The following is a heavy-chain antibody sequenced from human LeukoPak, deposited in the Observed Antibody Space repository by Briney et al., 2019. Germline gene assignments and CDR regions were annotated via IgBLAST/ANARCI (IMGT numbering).Heavy chain of an antibody. CDR1: GGSISSYY. Sequence: KTSETLSLTCTVSGGSISSYYGSWIRQPPGKGLEWIGYIYYSGSTNYNPSLKSRVTISVDTSKNQFSLKLTSVTAADTAVYYCAREGGPYRPLDYSGQGTLVTVSS. CDR3: AREGGPYRPLDY. V-gene: IGHV4-59*12. CDR2: IYYSGST. J-gene: IGHJ4*02.